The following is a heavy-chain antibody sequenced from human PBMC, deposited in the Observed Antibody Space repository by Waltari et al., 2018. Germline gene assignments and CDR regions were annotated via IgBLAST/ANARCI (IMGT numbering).Heavy chain of an antibody. V-gene: IGHV1-8*01. D-gene: IGHD5-18*01. Sequence: QVQLVQSGAEVKKPAASVKVSCKASGYTFTSYDIHWVRQATGQGLEWMGWMNPNSGNTGYAQKFQGRVTMTRNTSISTAYMELSSLRSEDTAVYYCARQNYVDTAMGGFDPWGQGTLVTVSS. CDR2: MNPNSGNT. CDR1: GYTFTSYD. J-gene: IGHJ5*02. CDR3: ARQNYVDTAMGGFDP.